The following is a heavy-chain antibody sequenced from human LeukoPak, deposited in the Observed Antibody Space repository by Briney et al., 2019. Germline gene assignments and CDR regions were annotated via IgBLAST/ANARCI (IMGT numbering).Heavy chain of an antibody. D-gene: IGHD6-19*01. J-gene: IGHJ4*02. CDR1: GFSFTSYN. CDR2: IASSGSNI. CDR3: ARDPGVGSGWYYFDQ. Sequence: GGSLRLSCAASGFSFTSYNMAWVRQAPGKGPEWVSYIASSGSNIYYADSVKGRFTISRNNPKSPLYLQMNSLRAEDTAVYYRARDPGVGSGWYYFDQWGREPWSPSPQ. V-gene: IGHV3-48*03.